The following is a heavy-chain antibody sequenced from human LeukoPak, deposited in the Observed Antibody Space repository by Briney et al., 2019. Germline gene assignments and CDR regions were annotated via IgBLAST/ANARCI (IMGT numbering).Heavy chain of an antibody. J-gene: IGHJ4*02. CDR2: INPNSGGT. Sequence: ASVKVSCKASGYTFTGYYMHWVRQAPGQGLEWMGWINPNSGGTNYAQKFQGRVTMTRDTSISTAYMELSRLRSDDTAVYYCARGPPTYDYVWGSYRYTLLYYFDYWGQGTLVTVSS. D-gene: IGHD3-16*02. CDR1: GYTFTGYY. CDR3: ARGPPTYDYVWGSYRYTLLYYFDY. V-gene: IGHV1-2*02.